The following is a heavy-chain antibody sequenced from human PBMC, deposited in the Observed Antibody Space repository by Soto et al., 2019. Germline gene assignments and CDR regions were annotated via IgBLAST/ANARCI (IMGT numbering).Heavy chain of an antibody. CDR1: GGSISSGGYY. Sequence: PSVTLSLTCTVSGGSISSGGYYWSWIRQHPGKGLVWIGYIYYSGSTYYNPSLKSRVTISVDTSKTQFSLKLSSVTAADTAVYYCARVTDYYDSSGYYYPWFDPWGQGTLVTVSS. V-gene: IGHV4-31*03. J-gene: IGHJ5*02. CDR2: IYYSGST. CDR3: ARVTDYYDSSGYYYPWFDP. D-gene: IGHD3-22*01.